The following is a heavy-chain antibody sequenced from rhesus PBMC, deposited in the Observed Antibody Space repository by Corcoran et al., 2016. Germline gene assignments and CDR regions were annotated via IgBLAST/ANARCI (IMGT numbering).Heavy chain of an antibody. CDR3: ATAGPYNRFDV. V-gene: IGHV1-111*02. CDR1: GYTFTDYY. CDR2: VDPEDGEA. J-gene: IGHJ5-1*01. Sequence: EVQLVQSGAEVKKPGAAVTIACKASGYTFTDYYLHWVRPAPGKGLEWMGRVDPEDGEAIHAQNFQDRVTITADTSTDTAYMELSSLRSEDTAVYYCATAGPYNRFDVWGAGVLVTVSS.